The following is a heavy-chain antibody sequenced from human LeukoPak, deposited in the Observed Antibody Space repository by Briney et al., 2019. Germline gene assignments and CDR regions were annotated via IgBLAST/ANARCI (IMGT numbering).Heavy chain of an antibody. CDR2: INHSGST. J-gene: IGHJ4*02. D-gene: IGHD4-23*01. CDR3: ARADGGNFDY. Sequence: SETLSLTCTVSGGSISSSSYYWSWIRQPPGKGLEWIGEINHSGSTNYNPSLKSRVTISVDTSKNQFSLKLSSVTAADTAVYYCARADGGNFDYWGQGTLVTVSS. CDR1: GGSISSSSYY. V-gene: IGHV4-39*07.